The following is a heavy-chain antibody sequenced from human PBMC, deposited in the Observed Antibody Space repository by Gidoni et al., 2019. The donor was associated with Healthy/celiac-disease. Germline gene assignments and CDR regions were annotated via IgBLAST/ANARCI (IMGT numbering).Heavy chain of an antibody. CDR1: GGSLSGYY. V-gene: IGHV4-34*01. J-gene: IGHJ4*02. Sequence: QVQLQQWGAGLLKPSETLSLTCAVYGGSLSGYYWSWIRQPPGKGLEWIGEINHSGSTNYNPSRKSRVTISVDTSKNQFSLKLSSVTAADTAVYYCARGLGGSGSSWYEYYFDYWGQGTLVTVSS. CDR2: INHSGST. CDR3: ARGLGGSGSSWYEYYFDY. D-gene: IGHD6-13*01.